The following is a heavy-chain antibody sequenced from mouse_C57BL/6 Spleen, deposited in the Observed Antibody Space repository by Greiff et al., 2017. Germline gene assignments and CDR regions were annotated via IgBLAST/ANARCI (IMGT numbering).Heavy chain of an antibody. J-gene: IGHJ2*01. Sequence: QVQLQQPGAELVMPVASVKLSCKASGYTFTSYWTHWVKQRPGQGLEWIGESDPSDSYTNYNQKFKGKSTLTVDKSSSTAYMQLSSLTSEDSAVYYCARWGTYDYQDQRGQGTTHTV. CDR2: SDPSDSYT. CDR1: GYTFTSYW. V-gene: IGHV1-69*01. D-gene: IGHD2-4*01. CDR3: ARWGTYDYQDQ.